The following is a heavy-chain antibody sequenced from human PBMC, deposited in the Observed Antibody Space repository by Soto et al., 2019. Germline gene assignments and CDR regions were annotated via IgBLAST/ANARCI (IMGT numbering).Heavy chain of an antibody. J-gene: IGHJ6*02. CDR1: GDSISTYY. CDR2: LYDSGST. CDR3: ARENYYGSGTYFRLDV. Sequence: QVQLQESGPGLVKPSETLSLTCTVSGDSISTYYWSWIRQPPGKGLEWIGYLYDSGSTHYNPSLKRRVTIPVDTSKNQFSLKLTSVTAADTAVYYCARENYYGSGTYFRLDVWGQGTRVTVSS. D-gene: IGHD3-10*01. V-gene: IGHV4-59*01.